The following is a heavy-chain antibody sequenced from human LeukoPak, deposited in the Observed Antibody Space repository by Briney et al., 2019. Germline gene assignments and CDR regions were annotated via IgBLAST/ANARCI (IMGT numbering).Heavy chain of an antibody. D-gene: IGHD6-19*01. CDR1: GFSISSGFY. CDR3: ARGLSSGWTHYYYYYMDV. CDR2: IHGGGST. Sequence: SETLSLTCTVSGFSISSGFYWGWIRQPPGKGLEWIGTIHGGGSTNYNPSLKSRVTISVDTSKNQFSLKLSSVTAADTAVYYCARGLSSGWTHYYYYYMDVWGKGTTVTVSS. J-gene: IGHJ6*03. V-gene: IGHV4-38-2*02.